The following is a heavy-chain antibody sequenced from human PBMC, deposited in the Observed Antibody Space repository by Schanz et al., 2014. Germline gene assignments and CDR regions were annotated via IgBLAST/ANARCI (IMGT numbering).Heavy chain of an antibody. V-gene: IGHV1-46*02. Sequence: QVQLVQSGAEVKKPGSSMKVSCKASGGTFNSYTINWVRQAPGQGLEWMGIINPSGGSTRYGQKFQGRITVTTDTSTSTVYLELSSLRSDDTAVYYCARGRTFDYWGQGTLVTVSS. CDR1: GGTFNSYT. J-gene: IGHJ4*02. CDR3: ARGRTFDY. CDR2: INPSGGST.